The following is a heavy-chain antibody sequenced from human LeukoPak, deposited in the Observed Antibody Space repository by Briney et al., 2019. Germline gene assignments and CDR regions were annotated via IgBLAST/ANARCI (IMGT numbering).Heavy chain of an antibody. CDR3: ARRSMAVAGTGFDP. V-gene: IGHV5-51*01. J-gene: IGHJ5*02. Sequence: GESLKISCKGSGYSFTTHWIAWVRQMPGKGLEWMGIIYPTDSYTKYSPSFQGQVTISADKSISTAYLQWSSLKASDTAMYYCARRSMAVAGTGFDPWGQGTLVTVSS. CDR1: GYSFTTHW. CDR2: IYPTDSYT. D-gene: IGHD6-19*01.